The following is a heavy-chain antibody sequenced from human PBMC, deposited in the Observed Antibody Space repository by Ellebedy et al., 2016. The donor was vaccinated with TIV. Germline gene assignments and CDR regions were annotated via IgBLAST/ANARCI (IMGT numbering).Heavy chain of an antibody. CDR2: VSYDGSNK. CDR3: AVAKDHHFPH. V-gene: IGHV3-30-3*01. D-gene: IGHD2-15*01. J-gene: IGHJ1*01. CDR1: GYTFTTYT. Sequence: GGSLRLXXVASGYTFTTYTMHWVRQAPGKGLEWVAVVSYDGSNKYYAESLKGRFTISRDNTENSLYLQMNTLRAEDTAVYSCAVAKDHHFPHWGQGTLVTVSS.